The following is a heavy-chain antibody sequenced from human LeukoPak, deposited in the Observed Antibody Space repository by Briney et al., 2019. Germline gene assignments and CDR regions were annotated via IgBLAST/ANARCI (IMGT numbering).Heavy chain of an antibody. J-gene: IGHJ4*02. CDR2: IRSKANSYAT. CDR3: IRELLWFGEPGDY. CDR1: GFTFSGSA. D-gene: IGHD3-10*01. Sequence: PGGSLRLSCAASGFTFSGSAMHWVRQASGQGLEWVGRIRSKANSYATAYAAPVKGRFTISRDDSKNTAYLQMNSLKTEDTAVYYCIRELLWFGEPGDYWGQGTLVTVSS. V-gene: IGHV3-73*01.